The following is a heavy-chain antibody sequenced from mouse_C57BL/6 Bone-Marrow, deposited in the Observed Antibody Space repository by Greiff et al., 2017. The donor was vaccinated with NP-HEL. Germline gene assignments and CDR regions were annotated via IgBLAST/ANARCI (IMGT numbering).Heavy chain of an antibody. D-gene: IGHD2-5*01. CDR2: INPSTGGT. CDR1: GYSFTGYY. V-gene: IGHV1-42*01. J-gene: IGHJ3*01. CDR3: ARGAYYSKLRGFAY. Sequence: EVQGVESGPELVKPGASVKISCKASGYSFTGYYMNWVKQSPEKSLEWIGEINPSTGGTTYNQKFKAKATLTVDKSSSTAYMQLKSLTSEDSAVYYCARGAYYSKLRGFAYWGQGTLVTVSA.